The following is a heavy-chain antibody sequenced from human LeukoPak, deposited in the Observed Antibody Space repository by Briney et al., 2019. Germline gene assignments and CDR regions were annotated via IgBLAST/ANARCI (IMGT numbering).Heavy chain of an antibody. CDR3: ARAFTYCGGDCYLADAFDI. CDR2: IIPIFGTA. Sequence: GASVKLSCKASGGTFSSYAISWVRQAPGQGLEWMGGIIPIFGTANYAQKFQGRVTITTDESTSTAYMELSSLRSEDTAVYYCARAFTYCGGDCYLADAFDIWGQGTMVTVSS. V-gene: IGHV1-69*05. CDR1: GGTFSSYA. J-gene: IGHJ3*02. D-gene: IGHD2-21*01.